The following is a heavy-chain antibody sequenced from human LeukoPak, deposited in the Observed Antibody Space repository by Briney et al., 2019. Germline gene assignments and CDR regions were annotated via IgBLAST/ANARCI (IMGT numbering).Heavy chain of an antibody. Sequence: SVKVSCKASGGTFSSYAISWVRQAPGQGLEWMGGIIPIFGTANYAQKFQGRVTITADESTSTAYVELSSLRSEDTAVYYCARDRDRLEYYDILDGWFDPWGQGTLVTVSS. V-gene: IGHV1-69*13. CDR3: ARDRDRLEYYDILDGWFDP. D-gene: IGHD3-9*01. J-gene: IGHJ5*02. CDR2: IIPIFGTA. CDR1: GGTFSSYA.